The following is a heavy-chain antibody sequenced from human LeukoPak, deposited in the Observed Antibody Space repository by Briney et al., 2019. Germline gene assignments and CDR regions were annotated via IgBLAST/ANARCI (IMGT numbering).Heavy chain of an antibody. CDR2: IYTRGST. J-gene: IGHJ1*01. D-gene: IGHD1-26*01. CDR1: GDSISSDIYY. V-gene: IGHV4-61*02. CDR3: ARSYSGSFLY. Sequence: SQTLSLTRTVSGDSISSDIYYWSWIRQPAGNTLEWIGRIYTRGSTNYNPSLKSRVTISVDTSKNQFSLRLSSVTAADTAVYYCARSYSGSFLYWGQGSLVTVSS.